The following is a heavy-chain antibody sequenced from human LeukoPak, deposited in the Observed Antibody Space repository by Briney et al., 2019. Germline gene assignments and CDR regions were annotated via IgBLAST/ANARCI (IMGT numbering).Heavy chain of an antibody. Sequence: GESLKISCKASGYNFTTYWIAWVCQMPGKGLECMGIIYPDDSDTRYSPSFQGQVSISADKSINTAYLQWNSLKAPDTAMYYCARRPAGAAGLFFDYWGQGALVTVSS. V-gene: IGHV5-51*01. D-gene: IGHD6-19*01. J-gene: IGHJ4*02. CDR2: IYPDDSDT. CDR1: GYNFTTYW. CDR3: ARRPAGAAGLFFDY.